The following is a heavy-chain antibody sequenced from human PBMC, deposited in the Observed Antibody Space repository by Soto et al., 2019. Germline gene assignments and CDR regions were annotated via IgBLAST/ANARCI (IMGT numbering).Heavy chain of an antibody. CDR2: ISAYNGNT. V-gene: IGHV1-18*01. CDR3: ARDIPPVDY. J-gene: IGHJ4*02. Sequence: QIQLVQSGAEVKKPGASVKVSCKASGYTFSSYHITWVRQAPGQGLEWMGWISAYNGNTNYAQNLQGRVTMTTDPSTSTAYMELRSPRSDDTAVYYCARDIPPVDYWVQGTLVTVSS. CDR1: GYTFSSYH.